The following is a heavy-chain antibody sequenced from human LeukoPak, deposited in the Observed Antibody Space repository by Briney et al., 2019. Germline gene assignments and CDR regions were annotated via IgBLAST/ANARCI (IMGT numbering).Heavy chain of an antibody. CDR3: ARMRSGHYYHFDY. Sequence: SETLSLTCTVSGGSISSYYWSWIRQPPGKGLEWVGYVYYSGATNYNPSLKSRLTISVDTSKNQFSLKLSSVTAADTAVYYCARMRSGHYYHFDYWGQGTLVTVSS. J-gene: IGHJ4*02. CDR1: GGSISSYY. CDR2: VYYSGAT. V-gene: IGHV4-59*01. D-gene: IGHD3-22*01.